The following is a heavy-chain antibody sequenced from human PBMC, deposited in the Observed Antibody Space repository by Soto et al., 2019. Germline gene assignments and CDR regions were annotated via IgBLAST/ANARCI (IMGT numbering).Heavy chain of an antibody. J-gene: IGHJ6*02. CDR3: ARRATIFAGNYYYGTDV. CDR1: GGSISSSSYY. Sequence: PSETLSLTCTVSGGSISSSSYYWGWIRQPPGKGLEWIGSIYYSGSTYYNPSLKSRVTISVDTSKNQFSLKLSSVTAADTAVYYCARRATIFAGNYYYGTDVWGQGTTVTVSS. V-gene: IGHV4-39*01. CDR2: IYYSGST. D-gene: IGHD3-9*01.